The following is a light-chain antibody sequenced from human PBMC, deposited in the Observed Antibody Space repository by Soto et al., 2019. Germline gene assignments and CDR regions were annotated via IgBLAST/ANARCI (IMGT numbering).Light chain of an antibody. J-gene: IGKJ1*01. V-gene: IGKV3-20*01. CDR2: GAS. CDR1: QYISTK. Sequence: VFTQSPDSLSLSPGERATLFCRSNQYISTKLAWYQQKPGRAPRLLFSGASSRATDTPDRFSGSGSGTDFTLIISGVEAEDFAIYYCQQYGASPWTFGQGTRVDLK. CDR3: QQYGASPWT.